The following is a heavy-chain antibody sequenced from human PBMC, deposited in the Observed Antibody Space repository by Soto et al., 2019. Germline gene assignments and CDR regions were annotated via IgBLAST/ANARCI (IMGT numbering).Heavy chain of an antibody. V-gene: IGHV3-48*03. J-gene: IGHJ4*02. Sequence: PGRSLRLSCAAFGFIFSSYEVHWVRQAPGRGLEWVAYISSSGSRTDYADSMKGRFTISRDNAKSSLYLQMDSLRAEDTAVYYCATERRVSRKDFDYWGQGTLVTVSS. CDR3: ATERRVSRKDFDY. D-gene: IGHD3-3*01. CDR2: ISSSGSRT. CDR1: GFIFSSYE.